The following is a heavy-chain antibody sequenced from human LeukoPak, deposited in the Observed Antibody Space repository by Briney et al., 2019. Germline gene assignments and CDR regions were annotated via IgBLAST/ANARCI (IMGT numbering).Heavy chain of an antibody. V-gene: IGHV7-4-1*02. J-gene: IGHJ4*02. CDR3: ARARTEVGATVLDY. Sequence: GASVKVSCKASGYTFTSCAMNWVRQAPGQGLEWMGWINTNTGNPTYAQGFTGRFVFSLDTSISTAYLQISSLKAEDTAVYYCARARTEVGATVLDYWGQGTLVTVSS. CDR1: GYTFTSCA. D-gene: IGHD1-26*01. CDR2: INTNTGNP.